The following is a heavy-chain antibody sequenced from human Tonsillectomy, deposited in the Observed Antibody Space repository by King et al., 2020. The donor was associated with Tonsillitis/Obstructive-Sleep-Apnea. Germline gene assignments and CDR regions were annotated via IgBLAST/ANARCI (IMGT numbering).Heavy chain of an antibody. V-gene: IGHV1-2*02. D-gene: IGHD2-2*01. CDR1: GYTFTGYY. CDR3: ARDRRDIVVVIPYYYYGMDV. Sequence: VQLVESGAEVKKPGASVKVSCTASGYTFTGYYMHWVRQAPGQGLEWMGWINPNSGGTNYAQKFQGRVTMTRDTSISTAYMELSRLRSDDTAVYYCARDRRDIVVVIPYYYYGMDVWGQGTTVTVSS. CDR2: INPNSGGT. J-gene: IGHJ6*02.